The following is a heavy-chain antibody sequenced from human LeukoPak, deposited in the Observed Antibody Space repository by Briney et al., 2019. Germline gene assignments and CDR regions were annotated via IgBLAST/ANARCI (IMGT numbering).Heavy chain of an antibody. V-gene: IGHV1-18*01. J-gene: IGHJ4*02. CDR1: NNTLSNNG. CDR2: INPYSGAT. Sequence: ASVKVSCKASNNTLSNNGITWVRQAPGQGLEWMGWINPYSGATNYPQKFQGRVTMTRDTSTTTAYMVVVRLTSDDTALYFCARVRSRLSTFYPAAWGQGTLVTVSS. CDR3: ARVRSRLSTFYPAA. D-gene: IGHD1-26*01.